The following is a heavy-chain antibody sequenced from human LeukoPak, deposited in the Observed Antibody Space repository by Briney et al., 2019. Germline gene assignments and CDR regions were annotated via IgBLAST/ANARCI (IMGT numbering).Heavy chain of an antibody. CDR2: IYYSGST. D-gene: IGHD6-19*01. J-gene: IGHJ4*02. V-gene: IGHV4-39*01. CDR3: ARQWYSSGWYGD. Sequence: PSETLSLTCSVSGGPISSSPSYWGWIRQSPGKGLEWIGNIYYSGSTHYNPSLKSRLTISADTSKNLFSLKLTSVTAADTAIYYCARQWYSSGWYGDWGQGILVTVSS. CDR1: GGPISSSPSY.